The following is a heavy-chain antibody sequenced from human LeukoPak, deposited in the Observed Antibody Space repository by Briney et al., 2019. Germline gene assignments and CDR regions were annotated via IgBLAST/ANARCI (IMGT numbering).Heavy chain of an antibody. CDR1: GFTFSSYW. V-gene: IGHV3-74*01. CDR3: AELGITMIGGV. CDR2: INSDGFSI. D-gene: IGHD3-10*02. J-gene: IGHJ6*04. Sequence: GGSLRLSCAASGFTFSSYWMHWVRQAPGEGLVWVSRINSDGFSISYADSVKGRFTISRDNAKNSLYLQMNSLRAEDTAVYYCAELGITMIGGVWGKGTTVTISS.